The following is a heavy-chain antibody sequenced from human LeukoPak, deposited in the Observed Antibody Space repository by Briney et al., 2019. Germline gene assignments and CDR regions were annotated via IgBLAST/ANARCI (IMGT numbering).Heavy chain of an antibody. CDR3: ARGRRGVVVVAATPPWFDP. Sequence: SETLSLTCAVYGGSFSGYYWSWIRQPPGKGLEWVGEINHSGSTNYNPSPKSRVTISVDTSKNQFSLKLSSVTAADTAVYYCARGRRGVVVVAATPPWFDPWGQGTLVTVSS. CDR2: INHSGST. CDR1: GGSFSGYY. J-gene: IGHJ5*02. V-gene: IGHV4-34*01. D-gene: IGHD2-15*01.